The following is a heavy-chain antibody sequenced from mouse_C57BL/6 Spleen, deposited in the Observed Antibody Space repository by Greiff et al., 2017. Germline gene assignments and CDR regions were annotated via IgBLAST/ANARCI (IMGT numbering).Heavy chain of an antibody. CDR1: GSTFTSYG. Sequence: QVQLQQSGADLARPGASVKLSCTASGSTFTSYGISWVRQRPGQGLEWIGDIYPRSGYTYYTEKFKGKATLTADKSASTAYMELRSLTSEDSEVDFCAREGPYYFDYWGQGTTLTVSS. J-gene: IGHJ2*01. V-gene: IGHV1-81*01. CDR3: AREGPYYFDY. CDR2: IYPRSGYT. D-gene: IGHD3-3*01.